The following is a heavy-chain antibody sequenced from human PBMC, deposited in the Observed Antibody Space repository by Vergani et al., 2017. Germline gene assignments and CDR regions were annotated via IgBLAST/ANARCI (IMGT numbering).Heavy chain of an antibody. D-gene: IGHD6-13*01. CDR2: IVVGSGNT. V-gene: IGHV1-58*02. CDR1: GGTFSSYA. Sequence: QLVQSGAEVKKPGSSVKVSCKASGGTFSSYAISWVRQAPGQRLEWIGWIVVGSGNTNYAQKFQERVTITRDMSTSTAYMELSSLRSEDTAVYYCARRGSSYHWYFDFWGRGTLVTVSS. CDR3: ARRGSSYHWYFDF. J-gene: IGHJ2*01.